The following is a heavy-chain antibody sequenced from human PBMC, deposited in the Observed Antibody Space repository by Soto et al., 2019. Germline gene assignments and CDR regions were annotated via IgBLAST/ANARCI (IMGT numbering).Heavy chain of an antibody. J-gene: IGHJ3*02. CDR1: GFTFSSYS. V-gene: IGHV3-23*01. Sequence: PGGSLRLSWASSGFTFSSYSGSWVRQAPGKGLEWVSAISGSGGSTYYADSVKGRFTISRDNSKNTLYLQMSSLRAEDTAVYYCAKSYNWNPYDAFDIWGQGTMVNVSS. CDR2: ISGSGGST. D-gene: IGHD1-20*01. CDR3: AKSYNWNPYDAFDI.